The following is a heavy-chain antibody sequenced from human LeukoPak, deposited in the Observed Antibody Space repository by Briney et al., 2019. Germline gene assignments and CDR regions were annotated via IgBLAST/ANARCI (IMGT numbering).Heavy chain of an antibody. CDR2: IRYDGSNK. V-gene: IGHV3-30*02. Sequence: GGSLRLSCAASGFTFSSYGMHWVRQAPGKGLEWVAFIRYDGSNKYYADSVKGRFTISRDNSKNTLYLQMNSLRAEDTAVYYCAVYFDWLTSQARGDYWGQGTLVTVSS. D-gene: IGHD3-9*01. CDR3: AVYFDWLTSQARGDY. J-gene: IGHJ4*02. CDR1: GFTFSSYG.